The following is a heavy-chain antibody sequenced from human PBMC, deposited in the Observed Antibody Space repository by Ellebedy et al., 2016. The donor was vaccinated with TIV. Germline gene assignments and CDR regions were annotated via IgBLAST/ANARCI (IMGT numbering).Heavy chain of an antibody. CDR1: GASISSYY. Sequence: MPSETLSLTCTVSGASISSYYWSWIRQPPGKGLEWIGSIYYNENTNYNPSLKSRVTLSVNTSKNQFSLNLNSVTAADTAVYFCASTPFSAGSGYHPHDYWGQGILVTVSS. CDR3: ASTPFSAGSGYHPHDY. D-gene: IGHD5-12*01. V-gene: IGHV4-59*08. J-gene: IGHJ4*02. CDR2: IYYNENT.